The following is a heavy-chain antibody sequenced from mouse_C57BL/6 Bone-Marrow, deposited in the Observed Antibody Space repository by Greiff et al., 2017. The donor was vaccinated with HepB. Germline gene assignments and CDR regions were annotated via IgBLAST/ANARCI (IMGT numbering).Heavy chain of an antibody. CDR1: GYAFSSSW. J-gene: IGHJ1*03. V-gene: IGHV1-82*01. CDR2: IYPGDGDT. Sequence: VKLQQSGPELVKPGASVKISCKASGYAFSSSWMNWVKQRPGKGLEWIGRIYPGDGDTNYNGKFKGKATLTADKSSSTAYMQLSSLTSEDSAVYFCATVVAKYWYFDVWGTGTTVTVSS. D-gene: IGHD1-1*01. CDR3: ATVVAKYWYFDV.